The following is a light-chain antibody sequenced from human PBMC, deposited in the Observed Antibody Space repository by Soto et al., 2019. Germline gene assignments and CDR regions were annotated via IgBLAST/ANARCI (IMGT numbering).Light chain of an antibody. V-gene: IGKV1-17*01. Sequence: DIQMTQSPSSLSASVGDRVTITCRSSKGIRNDLSWYQQKPGKVPKLLIFDVSILASGVPSRFSGSGSGTEFTLTIRSLQPEDFATYSCQQYYISWSFGQGTKVDIK. CDR2: DVS. J-gene: IGKJ1*01. CDR1: KGIRND. CDR3: QQYYISWS.